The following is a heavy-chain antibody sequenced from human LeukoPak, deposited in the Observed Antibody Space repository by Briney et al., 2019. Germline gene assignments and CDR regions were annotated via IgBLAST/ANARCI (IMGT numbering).Heavy chain of an antibody. CDR2: IYTSGST. J-gene: IGHJ4*02. CDR3: ARGRVLRYFDWLLVFDY. V-gene: IGHV4-61*02. D-gene: IGHD3-9*01. CDR1: GGSISSGSYY. Sequence: SETLSLTCTVSGGSISSGSYYWSWIRQPAGKGLEWIGRIYTSGSTNYNPSLKSRVTISVDTSKNQFSLKLSSVTAADTAVYYCARGRVLRYFDWLLVFDYWGQGTLVTVSS.